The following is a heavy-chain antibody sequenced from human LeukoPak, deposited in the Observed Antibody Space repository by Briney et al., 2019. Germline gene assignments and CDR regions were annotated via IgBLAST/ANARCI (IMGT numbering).Heavy chain of an antibody. CDR1: GGSISSGGYS. J-gene: IGHJ4*02. CDR3: ASSGGYSYGDY. Sequence: SETLSLTCAVSGGSISSGGYSWSWTRQPPGKGLEWIGYIYHSGSTYYNPSLKSRVTISVDRSKNQFSLKLSSVTAADTAVYYCASSGGYSYGDYWGQGTLVTVSS. CDR2: IYHSGST. D-gene: IGHD5-18*01. V-gene: IGHV4-30-2*01.